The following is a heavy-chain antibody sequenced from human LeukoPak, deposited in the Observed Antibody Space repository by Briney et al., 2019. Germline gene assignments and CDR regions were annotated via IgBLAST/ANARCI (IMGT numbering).Heavy chain of an antibody. J-gene: IGHJ4*02. CDR1: GYTFTSYD. CDR3: ARVGRRDGYNLGY. D-gene: IGHD5-24*01. V-gene: IGHV1-8*01. CDR2: MNPNSGNT. Sequence: ASVKVSCKASGYTFTSYDINWVRQATGQGLEWMGWMNPNSGNTGYAQKFQGRVTTTRNTSISTAYMELSSLRSEDTAVYYCARVGRRDGYNLGYWGQGTLVTVSS.